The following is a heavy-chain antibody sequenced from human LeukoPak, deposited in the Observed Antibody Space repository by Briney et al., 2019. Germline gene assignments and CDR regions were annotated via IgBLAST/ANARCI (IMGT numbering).Heavy chain of an antibody. CDR1: GFTFSSYW. J-gene: IGHJ6*02. Sequence: GGSLRLSCAASGFTFSSYWMHWVRQAPGKGLVWVSRINSGGSSTSYADSVKGRFTISRDNAKNTLYLQMNSLRAEDTAVYYCARVLGYCTNGVCSTPYYYYYGMDVWGQGTTVTVSS. CDR2: INSGGSST. D-gene: IGHD2-8*01. CDR3: ARVLGYCTNGVCSTPYYYYYGMDV. V-gene: IGHV3-74*01.